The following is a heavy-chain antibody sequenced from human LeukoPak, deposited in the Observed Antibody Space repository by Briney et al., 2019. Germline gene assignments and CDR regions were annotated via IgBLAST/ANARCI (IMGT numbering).Heavy chain of an antibody. V-gene: IGHV1-46*01. CDR3: ASETIRGYCSSTSCYTGDDY. J-gene: IGHJ4*02. D-gene: IGHD2-2*02. CDR1: GHTFTSYY. CDR2: INPSGVIT. Sequence: GASGKVSCRAFGHTFTSYYMHWVRQAPGQGLGWRGIINPSGVITRYAQMFQGRVSMTTDTSTSTVYMELSSLRSEDTAVYYCASETIRGYCSSTSCYTGDDYWGQGTLVTVSS.